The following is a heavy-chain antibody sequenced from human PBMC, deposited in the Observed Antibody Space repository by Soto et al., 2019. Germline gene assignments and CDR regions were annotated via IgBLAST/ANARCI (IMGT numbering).Heavy chain of an antibody. Sequence: ASVKVSCKASGYTFSGYCISWVRQAPGHELEWMGWISSYNGNTNYAQNLQGRVTMTPYTSTSTAYMELRSLRSDETAVYCCGRCGRQGAAFDSWGQGTLVTVSS. D-gene: IGHD2-15*01. CDR3: GRCGRQGAAFDS. V-gene: IGHV1-18*01. J-gene: IGHJ5*01. CDR2: ISSYNGNT. CDR1: GYTFSGYC.